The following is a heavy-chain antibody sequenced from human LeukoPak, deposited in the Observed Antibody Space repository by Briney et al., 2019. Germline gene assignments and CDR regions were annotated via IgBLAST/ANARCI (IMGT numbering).Heavy chain of an antibody. V-gene: IGHV3-74*01. J-gene: IGHJ3*02. CDR2: INSDGSST. CDR3: AAPGYSSSWVAFDI. D-gene: IGHD6-13*01. Sequence: HPGGSLRLSCAASGFTFSSYWMHWVRQAPGKGLVWVSRINSDGSSTSYADSVKGRFTISRDNAKNTLYLQMNSLRAEDTAVYYCAAPGYSSSWVAFDIWGQGTMVTVSS. CDR1: GFTFSSYW.